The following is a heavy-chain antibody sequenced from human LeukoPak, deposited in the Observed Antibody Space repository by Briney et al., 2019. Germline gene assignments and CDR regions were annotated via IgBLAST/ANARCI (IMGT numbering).Heavy chain of an antibody. CDR2: IYYSGST. CDR3: ARGVLWRAFDI. CDR1: GGSVSSGSYY. J-gene: IGHJ3*02. D-gene: IGHD2-2*01. V-gene: IGHV4-61*01. Sequence: SETLSLTCTVSGGSVSSGSYYWSWIRQPPGKGLEWIGYIYYSGSTNYNPSLKSRVTISVDTSKNQFSLKLSSVTAADTAVYYCARGVLWRAFDIWGQGTMVTVSP.